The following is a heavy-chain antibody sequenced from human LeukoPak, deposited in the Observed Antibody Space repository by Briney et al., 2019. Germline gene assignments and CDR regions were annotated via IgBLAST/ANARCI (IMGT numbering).Heavy chain of an antibody. D-gene: IGHD2-15*01. CDR3: AREGLLGGYYFDY. Sequence: PGGSLRLSCAASGFTFSDYYMSWLRQAPGKGLEGVSYISSSGSTIYYADSVKGRFTISRDNAKNSLYLQMNSLRAEDTAVYYCAREGLLGGYYFDYWGQGTLVTVSS. CDR2: ISSSGSTI. J-gene: IGHJ4*02. CDR1: GFTFSDYY. V-gene: IGHV3-11*04.